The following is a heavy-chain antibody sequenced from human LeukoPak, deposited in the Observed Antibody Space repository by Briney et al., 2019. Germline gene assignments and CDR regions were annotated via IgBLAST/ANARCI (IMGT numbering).Heavy chain of an antibody. D-gene: IGHD5-12*01. V-gene: IGHV3-23*01. CDR1: GFTFSSYG. Sequence: GGSLRLSCAASGFTFSSYGMSWVRQATGRGLEWVSAISGSGGSTYYTDSVKGRFTIPRDNSKNTLYVQMNRLRAEDTAVYYCAKGEDSGYVGSYLDVWGKGTTVAVSS. CDR2: ISGSGGST. CDR3: AKGEDSGYVGSYLDV. J-gene: IGHJ6*04.